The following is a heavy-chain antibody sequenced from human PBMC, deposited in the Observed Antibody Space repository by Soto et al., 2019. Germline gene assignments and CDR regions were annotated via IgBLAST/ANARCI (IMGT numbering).Heavy chain of an antibody. V-gene: IGHV3-53*01. D-gene: IGHD2-15*01. CDR2: ISGGAVTT. Sequence: GGSLRLSCAASGFTVSTKYMSWVRQAPGKGLKWVSVISGGAVTTYYADSVQGRFTISRDNSKNTLYLQMNSLRAEDTAVYFCAKSPSVVLVPSTLGGNNWFDPWGQGTLVTVSS. CDR1: GFTVSTKY. J-gene: IGHJ5*02. CDR3: AKSPSVVLVPSTLGGNNWFDP.